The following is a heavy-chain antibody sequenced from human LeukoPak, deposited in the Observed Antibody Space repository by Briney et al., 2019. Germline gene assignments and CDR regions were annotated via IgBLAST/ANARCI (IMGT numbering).Heavy chain of an antibody. CDR3: ARASSTYYYDY. Sequence: GGSLRLSCAASGVTFSDHYMDWVRQAPGKGLEWVGRIRNKANSYTTEFAASVKGRFTISRDDSKNSLYLQMNGLKTDDTAVYFCARASSTYYYDYWGQGTLVTVSS. D-gene: IGHD6-13*01. V-gene: IGHV3-72*01. CDR2: IRNKANSYTT. J-gene: IGHJ4*02. CDR1: GVTFSDHY.